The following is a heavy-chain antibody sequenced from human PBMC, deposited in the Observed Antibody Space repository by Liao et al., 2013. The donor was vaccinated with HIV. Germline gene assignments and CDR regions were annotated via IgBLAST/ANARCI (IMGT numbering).Heavy chain of an antibody. D-gene: IGHD5-12*01. CDR2: INHSGST. CDR1: GGSLSGYY. V-gene: IGHV4-34*01. CDR3: ARERREIYSGSHLFYYYYYMDV. Sequence: QVQLQQWGAGLLKPSETLFHKCAVYGGSLSGYYWSWIRQAPGKGLEWIGEINHSGSTNYNPSLRGRVTISEDTLKNQFSLSLTSVTAADTAVYYCARERREIYSGSHLFYYYYYMDVWGKGTTVTVSS. J-gene: IGHJ6*03.